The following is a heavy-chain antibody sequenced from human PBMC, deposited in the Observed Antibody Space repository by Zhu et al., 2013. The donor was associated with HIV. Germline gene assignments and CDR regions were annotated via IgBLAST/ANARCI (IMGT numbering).Heavy chain of an antibody. Sequence: QVQLVQSGAEVKKPGASVTVSCKASGYTFTDYYMHWVRQAPGQGLEWMGWINPNSGGTNLAQKFKGRVTMTRDTSISTAYMELSRLRSDDTAVYYCAREYSIGYYYYMDVWGKGTRSPSP. V-gene: IGHV1-2*02. CDR3: AREYSIGYYYYMDV. D-gene: IGHD6-25*01. CDR1: GYTFTDYY. CDR2: INPNSGGT. J-gene: IGHJ6*03.